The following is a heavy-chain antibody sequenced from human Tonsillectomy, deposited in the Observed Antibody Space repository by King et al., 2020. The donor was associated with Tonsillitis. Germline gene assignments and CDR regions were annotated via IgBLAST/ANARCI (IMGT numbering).Heavy chain of an antibody. D-gene: IGHD6-19*01. V-gene: IGHV3-23*04. CDR3: AKGAPGIAVGGSGAFDY. Sequence: VQLVESGGDSVQPGGSLRLSCAASGFTFSSYAMSWVRQAPGEGLEWVSTISGSGTGTYYAVSVQGRFTISRENSANTVYLQMNSLRAEDTAVYYCAKGAPGIAVGGSGAFDYWGQGTLVTVSS. CDR1: GFTFSSYA. J-gene: IGHJ4*02. CDR2: ISGSGTGT.